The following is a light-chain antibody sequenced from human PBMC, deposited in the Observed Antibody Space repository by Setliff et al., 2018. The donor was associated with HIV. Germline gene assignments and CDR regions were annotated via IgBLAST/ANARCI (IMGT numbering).Light chain of an antibody. CDR2: EID. J-gene: IGLJ1*01. V-gene: IGLV2-14*01. CDR3: GSCPSTSPCA. CDR1: GRDLGNFNF. Sequence: QSALSQPASVSASPGQSVSISCTGSGRDLGNFNFVSRYQQYPGDAPQLTIYEIDNRPSGVSSRFSGSKSGNTASLTISDLQAQDEADYYCGSCPSTSPCAFGTGTKVTVL.